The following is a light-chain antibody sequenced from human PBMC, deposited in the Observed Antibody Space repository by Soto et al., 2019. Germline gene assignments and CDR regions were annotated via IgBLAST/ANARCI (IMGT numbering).Light chain of an antibody. Sequence: DIQMTQSPSSLSASVGDRVTITCQASQDISNYLNWYQQKPGKAPKLLIYDASNLETGVPSRFSGSGSGTDFTFTISSLQPEDIATYYCQQYENLPTFGQGTRLEI. V-gene: IGKV1-33*01. CDR2: DAS. CDR3: QQYENLPT. CDR1: QDISNY. J-gene: IGKJ5*01.